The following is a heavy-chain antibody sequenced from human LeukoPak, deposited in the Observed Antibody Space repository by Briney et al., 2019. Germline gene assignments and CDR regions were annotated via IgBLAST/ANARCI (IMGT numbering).Heavy chain of an antibody. J-gene: IGHJ3*02. V-gene: IGHV3-64*01. CDR1: GFGFSSYV. Sequence: GGSLRLSCTGSGFGFSSYVMYWVRQAPGKGLKYVSSISSNGGNTYYANSVKGRVTISRDNSKNTLYLQMDSLRAEDMAVYYCTSQDGFDTWGQGTMVTVSS. CDR2: ISSNGGNT. CDR3: TSQDGFDT.